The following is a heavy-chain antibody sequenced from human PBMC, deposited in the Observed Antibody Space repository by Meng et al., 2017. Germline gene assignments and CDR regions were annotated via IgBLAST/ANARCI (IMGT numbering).Heavy chain of an antibody. J-gene: IGHJ2*01. D-gene: IGHD3-10*01. Sequence: GESLKISCAASGFTFSSYAMHWVRQAPGKGLEWVAVISYDGSNKYYADSVKGRFTISRDNSKNTLYLQMNSLRAEDTAVYYCARSRPFFARFGEADYWYFDLWGRGTLVTVSS. CDR1: GFTFSSYA. V-gene: IGHV3-30*04. CDR3: ARSRPFFARFGEADYWYFDL. CDR2: ISYDGSNK.